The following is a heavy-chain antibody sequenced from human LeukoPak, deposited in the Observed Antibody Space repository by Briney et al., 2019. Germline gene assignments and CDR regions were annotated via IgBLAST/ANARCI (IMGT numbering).Heavy chain of an antibody. J-gene: IGHJ4*02. D-gene: IGHD1/OR15-1a*01. Sequence: PGGSLRLSCAASGFTFGTYAMNWVRQAPGKGLEWVSGTSTSGASTYYADSVKGRFTISRDNSKNTLYLQMNNLRADDTALYYCAKDRATSYYFDFWGQGTLVTVSS. V-gene: IGHV3-23*01. CDR1: GFTFGTYA. CDR3: AKDRATSYYFDF. CDR2: TSTSGAST.